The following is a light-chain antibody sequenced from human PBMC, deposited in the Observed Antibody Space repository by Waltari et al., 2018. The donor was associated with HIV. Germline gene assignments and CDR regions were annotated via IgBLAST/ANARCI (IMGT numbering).Light chain of an antibody. Sequence: QSVLTQPPSVSGAPGQRVTISCTGSSSNIGAGLDVHWSQQLPGTAPKLLIYGHSNRPSGVPDRFSGSKSGTSASLAITGLQAEDEADYYCQSYDASLSGVIFGGGTELTVL. CDR3: QSYDASLSGVI. CDR2: GHS. V-gene: IGLV1-40*01. J-gene: IGLJ2*01. CDR1: SSNIGAGLD.